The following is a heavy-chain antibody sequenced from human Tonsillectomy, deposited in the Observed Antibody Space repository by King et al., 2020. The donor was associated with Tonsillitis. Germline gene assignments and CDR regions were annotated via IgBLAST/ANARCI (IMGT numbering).Heavy chain of an antibody. Sequence: QLVQSGAEVKKPGATVKISCKISGYTFTDYYMHWVPQAPGKGLEWMGVVDPEDDATIFAEKFQGRVTIIADTSTDTAYMELSSLRSEDTALYYCARGPVDTAMVREYYFDYWGQGTLVTVSS. CDR2: VDPEDDAT. J-gene: IGHJ4*02. V-gene: IGHV1-69-2*01. CDR3: ARGPVDTAMVREYYFDY. D-gene: IGHD5-18*01. CDR1: GYTFTDYY.